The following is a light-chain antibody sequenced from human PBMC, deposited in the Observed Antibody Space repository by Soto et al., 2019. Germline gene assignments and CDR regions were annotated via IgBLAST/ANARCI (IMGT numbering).Light chain of an antibody. J-gene: IGKJ3*01. Sequence: DIQMTQSPSSLSASVGDRVTITCRASQSISSYLNWYQQKQGKAPNLLIYTASSLQSGVPSRFSGGGSGTDFSLTISSLQPEDFAIYYCQQSYLTPFTFGPGTKVDI. CDR1: QSISSY. CDR2: TAS. CDR3: QQSYLTPFT. V-gene: IGKV1-39*01.